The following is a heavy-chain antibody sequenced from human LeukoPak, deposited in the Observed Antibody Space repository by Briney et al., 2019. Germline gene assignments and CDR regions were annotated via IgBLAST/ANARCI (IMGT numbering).Heavy chain of an antibody. CDR3: ARARKYNGNPNWIDL. CDR2: IYYSGST. J-gene: IGHJ5*02. Sequence: SETLSLTCTVSGGSISPYYWSWIRQPPGKGLEWIGYIYYSGSTNYNPSLKSRVTMSVDTSKNQFSLKLTSVTAADTAVYYCARARKYNGNPNWIDLWGQGVLVTVSS. D-gene: IGHD4-23*01. V-gene: IGHV4-59*12. CDR1: GGSISPYY.